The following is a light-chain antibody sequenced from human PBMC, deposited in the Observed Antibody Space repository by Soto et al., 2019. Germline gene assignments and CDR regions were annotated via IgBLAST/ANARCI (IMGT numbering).Light chain of an antibody. CDR3: SSYTSSSTYV. CDR1: SSDVGGYDY. CDR2: DVS. Sequence: QSALTQPASVSGSPGQSIAISCTRTSSDVGGYDYVSWYQQHPGKAPKLMIYDVSNRPSGVSNRFSGAKSDNTDSLTISGLQAEDEADYYCSSYTSSSTYVFGTGTKLTVL. V-gene: IGLV2-14*01. J-gene: IGLJ1*01.